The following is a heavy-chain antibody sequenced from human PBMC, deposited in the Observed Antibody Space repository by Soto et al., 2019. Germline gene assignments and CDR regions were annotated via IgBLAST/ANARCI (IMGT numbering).Heavy chain of an antibody. CDR2: INAGNGNT. J-gene: IGHJ4*02. CDR1: GYTFTSYA. Sequence: ASVKVSCKASGYTFTSYAIHWVRQAPGQRLEWMGWINAGNGNTKYSQKLQGRVTITRDTSASTAYMELSSLRSEDTAVYYCARDKHGVTTIEPLDYWGQGTLVTVSS. D-gene: IGHD5-12*01. V-gene: IGHV1-3*01. CDR3: ARDKHGVTTIEPLDY.